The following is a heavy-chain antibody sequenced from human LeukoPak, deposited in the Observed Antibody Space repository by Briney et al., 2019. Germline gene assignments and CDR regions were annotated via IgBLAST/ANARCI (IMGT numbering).Heavy chain of an antibody. CDR1: GGSISSYY. D-gene: IGHD5-18*01. J-gene: IGHJ4*02. V-gene: IGHV4-4*07. CDR3: ARDDVDTPTFDY. CDR2: IYISGST. Sequence: PSETLSLTCTVSGGSISSYYWSWIRQPAGKGLEWIGRIYISGSTDYNPSLKSRLTMSTDTSKNQLSLKLNSVTAADTAVYYCARDDVDTPTFDYWGQGILVTVSS.